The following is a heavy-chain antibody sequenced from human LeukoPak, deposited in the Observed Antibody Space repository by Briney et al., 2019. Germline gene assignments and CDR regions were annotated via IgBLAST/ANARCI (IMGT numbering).Heavy chain of an antibody. Sequence: SETLSLTCTVSGASISPYYWTWIRQPAGKGLEWIGHIYTSGSTNYNPSLKSRVTMSLDTSKSQLSLKLNSVTAADTAVYYCASSYYYDSSGYYSIQHWGQGTLVTVSS. J-gene: IGHJ1*01. CDR2: IYTSGST. V-gene: IGHV4-4*07. CDR1: GASISPYY. CDR3: ASSYYYDSSGYYSIQH. D-gene: IGHD3-22*01.